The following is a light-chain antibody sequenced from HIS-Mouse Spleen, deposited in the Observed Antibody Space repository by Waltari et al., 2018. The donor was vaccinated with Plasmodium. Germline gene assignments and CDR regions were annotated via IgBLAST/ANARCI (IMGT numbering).Light chain of an antibody. CDR1: NIGRKN. Sequence: SYELTQPPSVSVALGQTARITCGGNNIGRKNVHWYQQKPGQAPVLVIYRDSNRPSGIPERFSGSNSGNTATLTISRAQAGDEADYYCQVWDSSTVFGGGTKLTVL. CDR2: RDS. V-gene: IGLV3-9*01. J-gene: IGLJ3*02. CDR3: QVWDSSTV.